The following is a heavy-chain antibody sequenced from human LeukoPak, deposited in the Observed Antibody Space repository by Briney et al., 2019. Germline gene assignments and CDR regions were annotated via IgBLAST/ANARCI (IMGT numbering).Heavy chain of an antibody. CDR2: IDPSDSYT. V-gene: IGHV5-10-1*01. CDR1: GYSFTSYW. D-gene: IGHD2-15*01. J-gene: IGHJ4*02. CDR3: ARQFCSGGSCYWAFFDY. Sequence: GESLKISCKGSGYSFTSYWFGWVRQMPGKGLEWMGRIDPSDSYTNYSPSFQGHVTISADKSISTAYLQWSSLKASDTAMYYCARQFCSGGSCYWAFFDYWGQGTLVTVSS.